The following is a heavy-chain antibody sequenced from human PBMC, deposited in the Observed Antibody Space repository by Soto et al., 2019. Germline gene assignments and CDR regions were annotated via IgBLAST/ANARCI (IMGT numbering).Heavy chain of an antibody. CDR3: ARALVNDSSGLYYFDY. Sequence: QVQLVESGGGVVQPGRSLRLSCAASGFTFSSYGMHWVRQAPGKGLEWVAVIWYDGSNKYYADSVKGRFTISRDNSKNTLYLQMNSLRAEDTAVYYCARALVNDSSGLYYFDYWGQGTLVTVSS. CDR1: GFTFSSYG. CDR2: IWYDGSNK. V-gene: IGHV3-33*01. J-gene: IGHJ4*02. D-gene: IGHD3-22*01.